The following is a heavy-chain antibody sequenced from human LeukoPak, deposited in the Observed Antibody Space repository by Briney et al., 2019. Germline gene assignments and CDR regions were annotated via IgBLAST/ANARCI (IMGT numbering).Heavy chain of an antibody. Sequence: GGSLRLSCAASGFTFSSYAMSWVRQAPGKGLEWVSAISGSGGSTYYADSVKGRFTISRDNSKNTLYLQMNSLRAEGTAVYYCAKDLRDIVVVVAERDDAFDIWGQGTMVTVSS. D-gene: IGHD2-15*01. CDR3: AKDLRDIVVVVAERDDAFDI. J-gene: IGHJ3*02. CDR1: GFTFSSYA. V-gene: IGHV3-23*01. CDR2: ISGSGGST.